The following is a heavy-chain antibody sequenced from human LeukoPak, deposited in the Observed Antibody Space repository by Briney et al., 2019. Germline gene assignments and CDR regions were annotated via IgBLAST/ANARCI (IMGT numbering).Heavy chain of an antibody. CDR1: GYTFTGYY. V-gene: IGHV1-2*02. J-gene: IGHJ5*02. Sequence: ASVKVSCKACGYTFTGYYMHWVRQAPGQGLEWMGWINPNSGGTNYAQKFQGRVTMTRDTSISTAYMELSRLRSDDTAVYYCAKSVVGATPIRNWFDPWGQGTLVTVSP. CDR2: INPNSGGT. D-gene: IGHD1-26*01. CDR3: AKSVVGATPIRNWFDP.